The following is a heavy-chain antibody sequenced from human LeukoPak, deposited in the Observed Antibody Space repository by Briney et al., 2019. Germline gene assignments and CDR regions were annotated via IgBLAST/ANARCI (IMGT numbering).Heavy chain of an antibody. CDR1: GGSFSGYY. V-gene: IGHV4-34*01. D-gene: IGHD3-10*01. CDR2: IYHSGST. J-gene: IGHJ4*02. CDR3: ARRFAGHFDY. Sequence: PSETLSLTCAVYGGSFSGYYWSWLRQPPGKGLEWIGEIYHSGSTNYNPSLKSRVTISVDKSKNQFSLKLSSVTAADTAVYYCARRFAGHFDYWGQGTLVTVSS.